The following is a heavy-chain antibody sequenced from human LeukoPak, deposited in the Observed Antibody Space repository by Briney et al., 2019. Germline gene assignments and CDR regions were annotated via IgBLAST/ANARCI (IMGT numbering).Heavy chain of an antibody. Sequence: SETLSLTCAVYGESFSGYYWSWIRQPPGKGLEWIGEINHSGSTNYNPSLKSRVTISVDTSKNQFSLKLSSVTAADTAVYYCARGVIAAPHYYYGMDVWGQGTTVTVSS. CDR2: INHSGST. CDR1: GESFSGYY. V-gene: IGHV4-34*01. CDR3: ARGVIAAPHYYYGMDV. J-gene: IGHJ6*02. D-gene: IGHD6-6*01.